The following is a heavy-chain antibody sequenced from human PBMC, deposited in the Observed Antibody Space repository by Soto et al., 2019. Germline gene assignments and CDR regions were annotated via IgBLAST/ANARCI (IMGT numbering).Heavy chain of an antibody. Sequence: QVQLVQSGAEVKKPGSSVKVSCKASGGTFSSYTISWVRQAPGQGLEWMGRIIPILGIANYAQKFQGRVTITADTSTSTAYMELSRLRSEDTAVYYCARGVLDSGSYYYYYGMDVWGQGTTVTVSS. J-gene: IGHJ6*02. V-gene: IGHV1-69*02. D-gene: IGHD1-26*01. CDR1: GGTFSSYT. CDR3: ARGVLDSGSYYYYYGMDV. CDR2: IIPILGIA.